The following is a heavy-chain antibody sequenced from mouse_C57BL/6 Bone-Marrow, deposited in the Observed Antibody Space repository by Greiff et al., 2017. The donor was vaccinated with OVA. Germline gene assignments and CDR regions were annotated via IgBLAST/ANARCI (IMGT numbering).Heavy chain of an antibody. CDR3: ARSRVFAPWFAY. Sequence: VQLQQSGAELVRPGTSVKVSCKASGYAFTNYLIEWVKQRPGQGLEWIGVINPGSGGTNYNEKFKGKATLTADKSSSTAYMQLSSLTSEDSAVYFCARSRVFAPWFAYWGQGTLVTVSA. CDR2: INPGSGGT. CDR1: GYAFTNYL. V-gene: IGHV1-54*01. J-gene: IGHJ3*01.